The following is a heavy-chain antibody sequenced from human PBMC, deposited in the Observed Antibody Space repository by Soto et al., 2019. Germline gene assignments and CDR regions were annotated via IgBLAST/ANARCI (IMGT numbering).Heavy chain of an antibody. CDR3: AGGSCMDV. CDR1: GFTFSSYG. Sequence: GGSLRLSCAASGFTFSSYGMHWVRQAPGKGLEWVAVISYDGSNKYYADSVKGRFTISRDNSKNSLYLQMNSLRAEDTAVYYCAGGSCMDVWGKGTTVTVSS. CDR2: ISYDGSNK. J-gene: IGHJ6*03. V-gene: IGHV3-30*03. D-gene: IGHD2-15*01.